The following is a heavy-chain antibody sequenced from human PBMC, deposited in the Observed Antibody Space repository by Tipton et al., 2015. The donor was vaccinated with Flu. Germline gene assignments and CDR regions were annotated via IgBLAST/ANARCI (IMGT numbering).Heavy chain of an antibody. CDR1: GGSIRSGNHY. CDR3: ARMGGHIAGPAYDGFGT. D-gene: IGHD1-26*01. V-gene: IGHV4-61*02. Sequence: TLSLTCTVSGGSIRSGNHYWSWIRLPAGKALEWSARIYPGGSTNFNPSLRSRVTIAVDPAQDQLSLQLTSVTAADTAVYYCARMGGHIAGPAYDGFGTRGQGTLVTVPS. CDR2: IYPGGST. J-gene: IGHJ3*01.